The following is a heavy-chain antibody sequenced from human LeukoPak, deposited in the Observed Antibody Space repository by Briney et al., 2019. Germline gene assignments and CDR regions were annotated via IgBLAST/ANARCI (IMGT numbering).Heavy chain of an antibody. Sequence: GGSLRLSCAASGFTFGSYAMHWVRQAPGKGLEWVAVISYDGSNKYYADSVKGRFTISRDNSKNTLYLQMNSLRAEDTAVYYCAREHYYDSSGSDAFDIWGQGTMVTVSS. V-gene: IGHV3-30*04. CDR1: GFTFGSYA. CDR3: AREHYYDSSGSDAFDI. D-gene: IGHD3-22*01. CDR2: ISYDGSNK. J-gene: IGHJ3*02.